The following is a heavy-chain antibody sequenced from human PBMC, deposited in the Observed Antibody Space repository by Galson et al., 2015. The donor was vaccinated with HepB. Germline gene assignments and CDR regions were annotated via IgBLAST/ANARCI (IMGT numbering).Heavy chain of an antibody. V-gene: IGHV3-64*01. CDR3: ARGTHYYGSGMDV. CDR1: GFTFSSYA. Sequence: SLRLSCAASGFTFSSYAMHWVRQAPGKGLEYVSAISSNGGSTYYANSVKGRFTISRDNSKNTLYLQMGSLRAEDMAVYYCARGTHYYGSGMDVWGQGTTVTVSS. J-gene: IGHJ6*02. CDR2: ISSNGGST. D-gene: IGHD3-10*01.